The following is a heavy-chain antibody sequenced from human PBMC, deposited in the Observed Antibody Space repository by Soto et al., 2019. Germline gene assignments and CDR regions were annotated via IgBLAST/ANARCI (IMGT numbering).Heavy chain of an antibody. Sequence: QVQLLESGPGLVKPSQTLSLTCTVSGGSINSDYYHWTWVRQSPGKGLEWIGYIHHSGAILYNPSFKSRLTLSVDTSQNQFSLHLTSVTDADTAVYFCAREDDGGDSLDVWGQGTTVTVSS. CDR2: IHHSGAI. V-gene: IGHV4-30-4*08. J-gene: IGHJ6*02. D-gene: IGHD2-21*02. CDR3: AREDDGGDSLDV. CDR1: GGSINSDYYH.